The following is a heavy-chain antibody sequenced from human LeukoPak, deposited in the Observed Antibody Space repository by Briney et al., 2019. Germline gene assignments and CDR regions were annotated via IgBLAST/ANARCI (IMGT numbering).Heavy chain of an antibody. J-gene: IGHJ6*02. CDR1: GFTVSSNY. CDR3: ARELYYYGSGGPLYYYYYGMDV. V-gene: IGHV3-66*01. D-gene: IGHD3-10*01. CDR2: IYSGGST. Sequence: GGSPRLSCAASGFTVSSNYMSWVRQAPGKGLEWVSVIYSGGSTYYADSVKGRFTISRDNSKNTLYLQMNSLRAEDTAVYYCARELYYYGSGGPLYYYYYGMDVWGQGTTVTVSS.